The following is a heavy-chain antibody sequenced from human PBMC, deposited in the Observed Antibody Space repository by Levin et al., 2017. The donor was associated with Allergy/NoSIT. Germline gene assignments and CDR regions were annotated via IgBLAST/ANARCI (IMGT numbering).Heavy chain of an antibody. D-gene: IGHD3-3*01. CDR3: ARNFWSGYYSVGWNYYYYRDV. CDR1: GGSISSYY. V-gene: IGHV4-59*01. Sequence: SETLSLTCTVSGGSISSYYWSWIRQPPGKGLEWIGYIYYSGSTNYNPSLKSRVTISVDTSKNQFSLKLSSVTAADTAVYYCARNFWSGYYSVGWNYYYYRDVWGKGTTVTVSS. CDR2: IYYSGST. J-gene: IGHJ6*03.